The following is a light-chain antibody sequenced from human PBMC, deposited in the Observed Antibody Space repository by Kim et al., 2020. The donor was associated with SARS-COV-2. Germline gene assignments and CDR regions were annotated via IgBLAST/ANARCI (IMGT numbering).Light chain of an antibody. V-gene: IGLV7-46*01. CDR1: TGRVTRGHI. Sequence: PARSVTLTWGSSTGRVTRGHIPCWLQQKPGQAPTALILDTGNRHGWTPARFAGSLLGGKAALTLSAARPEDEADYYCLLSYSDSRVFGGETQLTVL. J-gene: IGLJ2*01. CDR3: LLSYSDSRV. CDR2: DTG.